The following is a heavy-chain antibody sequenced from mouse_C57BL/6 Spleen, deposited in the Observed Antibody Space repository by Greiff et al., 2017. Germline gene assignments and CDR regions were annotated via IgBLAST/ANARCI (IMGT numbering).Heavy chain of an antibody. J-gene: IGHJ2*01. CDR2: INPNNGGT. V-gene: IGHV1-18*01. CDR1: GYTFTDYN. CDR3: ARSTITTVVAPFDY. D-gene: IGHD1-1*01. Sequence: EVQLQQSGPELVKPGASVKIPCKASGYTFTDYNMDWVKQSHGKSLEWIGDINPNNGGTIYNQKFKGKATLTVDKSSSTAYRELRSMTSEDTAVDDCARSTITTVVAPFDYWGQGTTLTVSS.